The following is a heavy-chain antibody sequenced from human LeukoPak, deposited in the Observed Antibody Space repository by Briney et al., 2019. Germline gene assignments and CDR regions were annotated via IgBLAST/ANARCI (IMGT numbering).Heavy chain of an antibody. Sequence: PGGSLRLSCAASGFTFSSYSMNWVRQAPGKGLEWVSYISSSSSTIYYADSVKGRFTISRDNAKNSLYLQMNSLRAEDTAVYYCASFETVAAKPFDYWGQGTLVTVSS. V-gene: IGHV3-48*04. CDR1: GFTFSSYS. CDR2: ISSSSSTI. D-gene: IGHD6-19*01. CDR3: ASFETVAAKPFDY. J-gene: IGHJ4*02.